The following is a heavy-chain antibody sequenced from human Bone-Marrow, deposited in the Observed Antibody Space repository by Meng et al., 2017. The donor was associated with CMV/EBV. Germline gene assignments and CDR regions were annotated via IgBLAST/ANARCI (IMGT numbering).Heavy chain of an antibody. CDR2: INSDGSSP. Sequence: GESLKISCASSGFTFSSYAMSWVRQAPGKGLEWVSCINSDGSSPRYADFVKGRFTISRDNSKNTLYLQMNSLRAEDTAVYYCAKGSQVGYEQPAYYFDYWGQGTLVTVSS. J-gene: IGHJ4*02. CDR3: AKGSQVGYEQPAYYFDY. D-gene: IGHD1/OR15-1a*01. CDR1: GFTFSSYA. V-gene: IGHV3-23*01.